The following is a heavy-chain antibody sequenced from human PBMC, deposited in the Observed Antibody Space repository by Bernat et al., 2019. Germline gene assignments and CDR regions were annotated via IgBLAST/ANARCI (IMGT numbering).Heavy chain of an antibody. CDR1: GFTFSNYE. Sequence: EVQLVESGGGLVQPGGSLRLSCAASGFTFSNYEMNWVRQAPGKGLEWVSYISGSGSTIYYAESVKGRFTISRDNAKNSLYLKMNSLRGEDTAVYYCARETANCGGDCHDYWGQGTLVTVSS. V-gene: IGHV3-48*03. CDR3: ARETANCGGDCHDY. D-gene: IGHD2-21*02. J-gene: IGHJ4*02. CDR2: ISGSGSTI.